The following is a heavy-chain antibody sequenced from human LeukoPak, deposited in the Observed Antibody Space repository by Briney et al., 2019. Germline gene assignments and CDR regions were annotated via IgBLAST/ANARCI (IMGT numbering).Heavy chain of an antibody. D-gene: IGHD2-15*01. J-gene: IGHJ3*02. V-gene: IGHV5-51*01. CDR1: GYSFTNYW. Sequence: GESLKISCKVSGYSFTNYWIGWVRQMPGKGLEWVGIIYPGDSETRYSPSFQGQVTISADESITTAYLQWSSLKASDTATYYCGRQRVECRAGSCRLRPRNDALDIWGQGTMVSVSS. CDR2: IYPGDSET. CDR3: GRQRVECRAGSCRLRPRNDALDI.